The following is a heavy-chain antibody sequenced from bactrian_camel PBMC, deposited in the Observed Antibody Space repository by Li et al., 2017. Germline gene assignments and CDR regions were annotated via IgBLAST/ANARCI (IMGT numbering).Heavy chain of an antibody. CDR2: IWSPDHST. CDR1: GFTFRSYC. Sequence: HVQLVESGGGLVQPGGSLRLSCAASGFTFRSYCLGWIRQVPGKEREGVALIWSPDHSTYYLDSVKGRFTISLDAAANTLYLQMDSLKPDDTAMYYCAAEDAPLSEICHSTRYSADSLRANSWGQGTQVTVS. CDR3: AAEDAPLSEICHSTRYSADSLRANS. J-gene: IGHJ6*01. D-gene: IGHD4*01. V-gene: IGHV3S6*01.